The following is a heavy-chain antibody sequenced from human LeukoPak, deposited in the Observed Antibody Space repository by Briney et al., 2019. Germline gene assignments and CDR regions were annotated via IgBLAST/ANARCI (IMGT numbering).Heavy chain of an antibody. J-gene: IGHJ4*02. V-gene: IGHV3-53*01. CDR3: ARRAGAYSHPYDY. D-gene: IGHD4/OR15-4a*01. CDR1: GFTVSSNS. Sequence: GGSLRLSCTVSGFTVSSNSMSWVRQAPGKGLEWVSFIYSDNTHYSDSVKGRFTISRDYSKNTLYLQMNSLRAEDTAVYYCARRAGAYSHPYDYWGQGTLVTVSS. CDR2: IYSDNT.